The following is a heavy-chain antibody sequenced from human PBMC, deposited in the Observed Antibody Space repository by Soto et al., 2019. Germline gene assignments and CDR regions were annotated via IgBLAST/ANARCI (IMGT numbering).Heavy chain of an antibody. CDR2: IIPILGIA. J-gene: IGHJ4*02. V-gene: IGHV1-69*02. CDR3: ARAHSGGGSYHIDY. D-gene: IGHD1-26*01. Sequence: QVQLVQSGAEVKKPGSSVKVSCKASGGTFSSYTISWVRQAPGQGLEWMGRIIPILGIANYAQKFKGRVTITADKSPSTAYMALGSLRSEDTAVYYCARAHSGGGSYHIDYWGQGTLVTVSS. CDR1: GGTFSSYT.